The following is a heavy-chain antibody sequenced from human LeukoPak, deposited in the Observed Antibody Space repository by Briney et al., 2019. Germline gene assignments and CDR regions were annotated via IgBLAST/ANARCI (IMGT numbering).Heavy chain of an antibody. Sequence: SVTVSCKPSGGTFSSYAISWVRQAPGQGLEWTGRIIPILGIANYAQKFQGRVTITADKSTSTAYMELSSLRSEDTAVYYCARVEAYYYGMDVWGQGTTVTVSS. J-gene: IGHJ6*02. CDR1: GGTFSSYA. CDR3: ARVEAYYYGMDV. V-gene: IGHV1-69*04. CDR2: IIPILGIA.